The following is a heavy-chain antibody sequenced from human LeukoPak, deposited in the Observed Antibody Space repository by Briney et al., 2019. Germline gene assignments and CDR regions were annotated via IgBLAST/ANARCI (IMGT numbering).Heavy chain of an antibody. V-gene: IGHV4-59*01. J-gene: IGHJ6*04. CDR1: GGSISSYY. CDR2: IYYSGST. Sequence: SETLSLTCTVSGGSISSYYWSWIRQPPGKGLEWIGYIYYSGSTNYNPSLKSRVTISVDTSKNQFSLKLSSVTAADTAVYYCARERSITMVRGTYSRVYYYGMDVWGKGTTVTVSS. CDR3: ARERSITMVRGTYSRVYYYGMDV. D-gene: IGHD3-10*01.